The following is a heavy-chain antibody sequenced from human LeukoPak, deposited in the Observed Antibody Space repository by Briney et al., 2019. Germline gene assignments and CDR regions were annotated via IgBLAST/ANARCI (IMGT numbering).Heavy chain of an antibody. V-gene: IGHV3-21*01. Sequence: GGSLRLSCAASGFTFSSYAMSWVRQAPGKGLEWVSAISSSSSYIYYADSMKGRFTISRDNAKNSLYLQMNSLRAEDTAVYYCARDTTMIVVVTPPVDAFDIWGQGTMVTVSS. CDR1: GFTFSSYA. J-gene: IGHJ3*02. CDR2: ISSSSSYI. CDR3: ARDTTMIVVVTPPVDAFDI. D-gene: IGHD3-22*01.